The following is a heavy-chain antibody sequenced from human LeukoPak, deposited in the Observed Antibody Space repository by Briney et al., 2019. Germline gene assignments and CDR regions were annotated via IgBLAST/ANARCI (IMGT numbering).Heavy chain of an antibody. CDR1: GGSINNYY. V-gene: IGHV4-59*01. J-gene: IGHJ4*02. CDR2: IYYSGST. CDR3: AGRITISSFYFDY. D-gene: IGHD3-9*01. Sequence: PSETLSLTCTVSGGSINNYYWSWIRQPPGKGLEWIGYIYYSGSTNYNPSLKSRVTISVDTSKNQFSLKLSSVTAADTAVYYCAGRITISSFYFDYWGQGTLVTVSS.